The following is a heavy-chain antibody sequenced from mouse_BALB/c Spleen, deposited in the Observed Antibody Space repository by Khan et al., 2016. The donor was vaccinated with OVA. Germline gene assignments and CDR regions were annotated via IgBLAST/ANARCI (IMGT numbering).Heavy chain of an antibody. J-gene: IGHJ4*01. V-gene: IGHV2-6-5*01. CDR2: IWAGGSK. Sequence: VQLQESGPGLVAPSQSLSITCTVSGFSLTDYAVSWIRQPPGKGLEWLGVIWAGGSKYYNPVPKYRLCTSKDNSKSQTLLKVNSLQTDDIAMYLCAKDHPYYVLDSWGQGTSVTVSS. CDR1: GFSLTDYA. CDR3: AKDHPYYVLDS.